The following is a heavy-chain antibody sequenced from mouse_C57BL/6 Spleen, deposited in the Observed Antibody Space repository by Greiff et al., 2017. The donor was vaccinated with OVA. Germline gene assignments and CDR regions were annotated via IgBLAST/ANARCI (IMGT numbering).Heavy chain of an antibody. Sequence: VQLKESGGGLVKPGGSLKLSCAASGFTFSSYAMSWVRQTPEKRLEWVATISDGGSYTYYPDNVKGRFTISRDNAKNNLYLQMSHLKSEDTAMYYCARFDVWGTGTTVTVSS. CDR2: ISDGGSYT. J-gene: IGHJ1*03. CDR3: ARFDV. V-gene: IGHV5-4*01. CDR1: GFTFSSYA.